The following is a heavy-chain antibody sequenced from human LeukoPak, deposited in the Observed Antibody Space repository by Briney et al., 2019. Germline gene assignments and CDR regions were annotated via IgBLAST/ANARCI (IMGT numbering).Heavy chain of an antibody. CDR3: ARGKGWIDP. CDR2: INEDGSEK. CDR1: GFTFTNNW. Sequence: TGGSLRLSCAASGFTFTNNWMSWFRQAPGKGLEWVANINEDGSEKNYVDSVKGRFTISRDNAKNSVYLQTNSLRVEEMAVYYCARGKGWIDPWGQGTLVTVSS. J-gene: IGHJ5*02. V-gene: IGHV3-7*01.